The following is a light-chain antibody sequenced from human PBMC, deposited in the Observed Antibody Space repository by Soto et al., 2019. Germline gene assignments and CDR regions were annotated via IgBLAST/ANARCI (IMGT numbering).Light chain of an antibody. Sequence: YELTQPLSVSVALGQTARITWGGNNIGSKNVHWYQQKPGQAPVLVIYRDSNRPSGIPERFSGSNSGNTATLTISRAQAGDEADYYCQVWDSSTARVFGGGTKLTVL. CDR2: RDS. J-gene: IGLJ3*02. CDR3: QVWDSSTARV. V-gene: IGLV3-9*01. CDR1: NIGSKN.